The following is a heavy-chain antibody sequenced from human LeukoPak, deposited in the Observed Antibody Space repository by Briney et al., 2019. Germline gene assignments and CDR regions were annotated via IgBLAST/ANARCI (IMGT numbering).Heavy chain of an antibody. CDR3: ARDVDTAMEKYFDY. J-gene: IGHJ4*02. V-gene: IGHV4-59*11. D-gene: IGHD5-18*01. CDR2: LFDSVNT. Sequence: SETLSLTCTVSGGSISSHYWSWIRQPPGKGLEWIAYLFDSVNTKDNPSLQSRLTLSADTSKNQFSLRLSSVTAADTAVYYCARDVDTAMEKYFDYWGQGTLVTVSS. CDR1: GGSISSHY.